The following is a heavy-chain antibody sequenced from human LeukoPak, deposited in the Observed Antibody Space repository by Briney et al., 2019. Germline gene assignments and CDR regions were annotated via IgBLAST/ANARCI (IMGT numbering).Heavy chain of an antibody. CDR1: GGSISGYY. D-gene: IGHD5-24*01. Sequence: SETLSLTCTVAGGSISGYYWSWIRQPPGKGLEWIGFIFYTGSTNYNPSLKSRVTISVDTSKNQFSLRLSSVTAADTAVYSCARGGGYNTFDYWGQGTLVTVSS. CDR2: IFYTGST. CDR3: ARGGGYNTFDY. V-gene: IGHV4-59*01. J-gene: IGHJ4*02.